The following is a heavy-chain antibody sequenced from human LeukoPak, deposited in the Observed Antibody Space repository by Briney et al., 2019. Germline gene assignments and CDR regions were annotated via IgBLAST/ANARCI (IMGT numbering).Heavy chain of an antibody. CDR3: ARDGHPGAYNWFDP. J-gene: IGHJ5*02. D-gene: IGHD4/OR15-4a*01. CDR2: IDANTGNP. Sequence: GASVKVSCKASGYTFTSYAINWVRQAPGQGLEWMAWIDANTGNPTYSQGFTGRFVFSLDTSVSTAYLQISSLKAEDTAVYYCARDGHPGAYNWFDPWGQGTLVTVSS. V-gene: IGHV7-4-1*02. CDR1: GYTFTSYA.